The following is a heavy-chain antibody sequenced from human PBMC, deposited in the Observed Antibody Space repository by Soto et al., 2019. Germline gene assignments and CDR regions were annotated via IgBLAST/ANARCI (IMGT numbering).Heavy chain of an antibody. CDR1: GFTFATYT. CDR3: AKNSAATIRLGFDY. CDR2: ITGSDGRT. J-gene: IGHJ4*02. D-gene: IGHD5-12*01. V-gene: IGHV3-23*01. Sequence: EVQLLESGGGLVQPGGSLRLSCAASGFTFATYTMSWVRQTPGKGLEWVSAITGSDGRTYYADSVKGRFTISRDNSKNTLYLQMNSLGAEDTAVYYCAKNSAATIRLGFDYWGQGTLVTVSS.